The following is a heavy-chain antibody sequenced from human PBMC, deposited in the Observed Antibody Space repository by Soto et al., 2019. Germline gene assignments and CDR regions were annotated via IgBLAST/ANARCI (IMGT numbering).Heavy chain of an antibody. CDR3: TRISLVGATGGRYFDY. CDR1: GFIFSDHY. J-gene: IGHJ4*02. CDR2: IKNKANSYTT. V-gene: IGHV3-72*01. Sequence: PGGSLRLSCAASGFIFSDHYMDWVRQAPGKGLEWVGRIKNKANSYTTEYAAYVKGRFTISRDDSKNSLYLQMNSLKTEDTAVYYCTRISLVGATGGRYFDYWGQGTLLTVSS. D-gene: IGHD1-26*01.